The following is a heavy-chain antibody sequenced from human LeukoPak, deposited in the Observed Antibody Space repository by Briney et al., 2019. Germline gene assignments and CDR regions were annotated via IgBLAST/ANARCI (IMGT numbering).Heavy chain of an antibody. Sequence: GRSLRLSWAAAGLTFSNYWTDSVRLTAGEGLVWVSLIYSDGRRTIYADSVKGPFTISRDKAKNTLYLQMNSLRAEDTAVYYCARDGLGTTPFDYWGQGTLVTVSS. CDR1: GLTFSNYW. D-gene: IGHD1-7*01. V-gene: IGHV3-74*01. CDR3: ARDGLGTTPFDY. J-gene: IGHJ4*02. CDR2: IYSDGRRT.